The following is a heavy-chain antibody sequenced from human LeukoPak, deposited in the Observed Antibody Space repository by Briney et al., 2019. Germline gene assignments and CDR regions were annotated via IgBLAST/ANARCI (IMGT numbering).Heavy chain of an antibody. CDR3: ARDLHCSGGSCFSRYYYYYGMDV. CDR1: GGTFSSYA. D-gene: IGHD2-15*01. V-gene: IGHV1-69*04. Sequence: ASVKVSCKASGGTFSSYAISWVRQAPGQGLEWMGRIIPIFGIANYAQKFQGRVTITADKSTSTAYMELGSLRSEDTAVYYCARDLHCSGGSCFSRYYYYYGMDVWGQGTTVTVSS. CDR2: IIPIFGIA. J-gene: IGHJ6*02.